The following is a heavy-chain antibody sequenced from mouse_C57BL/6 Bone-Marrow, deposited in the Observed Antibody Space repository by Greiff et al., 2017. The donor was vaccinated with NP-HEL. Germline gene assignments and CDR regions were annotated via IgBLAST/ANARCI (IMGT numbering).Heavy chain of an antibody. J-gene: IGHJ3*01. V-gene: IGHV5-12*01. CDR3: ARQGNWDGEFAY. Sequence: EVQLVESGGGLVQPGGSLKLSCAASGFTFSDYYMYWVRQTPEKRLEWVAYISNGGGSTYYPDTVKGRFTISRDNAKNTLYLQMSRLKSEDTAMYYCARQGNWDGEFAYWGQGTLVTVSA. CDR1: GFTFSDYY. D-gene: IGHD4-1*01. CDR2: ISNGGGST.